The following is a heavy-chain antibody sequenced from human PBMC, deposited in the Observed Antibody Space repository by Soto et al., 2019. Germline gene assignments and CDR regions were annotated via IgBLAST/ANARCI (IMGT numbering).Heavy chain of an antibody. V-gene: IGHV4-39*01. D-gene: IGHD3-10*01. CDR3: AGYGSGSYYTSPFDY. CDR2: IYYSGST. CDR1: SASLSSTNYT. J-gene: IGHJ4*02. Sequence: PSETLSLTCTVSSASLSSTNYTWGWIRQPPGKGLEWIGSIYYSGSTYYNPSLKSRVTISVDTSKNQFSLKLSSVTAADTAVYYCAGYGSGSYYTSPFDYWGQGTLVTVSS.